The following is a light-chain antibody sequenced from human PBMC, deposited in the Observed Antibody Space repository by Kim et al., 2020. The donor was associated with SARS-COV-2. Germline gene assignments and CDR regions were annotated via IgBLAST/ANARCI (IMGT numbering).Light chain of an antibody. J-gene: IGKJ4*01. CDR2: DAS. CDR3: QQYDNLPPALT. CDR1: QDISNY. V-gene: IGKV1-33*01. Sequence: DIKMTQSPSPLSASVGDRVTITCQASQDISNYLNWYQQKPGKAPKLLIYDASNLETGVPSRFSGSGSGTDFTFTISSLQPEDIATYYCQQYDNLPPALTFGGGTKVDIK.